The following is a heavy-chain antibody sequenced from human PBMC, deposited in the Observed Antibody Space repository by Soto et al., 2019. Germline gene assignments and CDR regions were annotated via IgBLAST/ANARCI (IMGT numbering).Heavy chain of an antibody. CDR1: GGSISSYY. Sequence: SETLSLTCTVSGGSISSYYWSWIRQPPGKGLEWIGYIYYSGSTNYNPSLKSRVTISVDTSKNQFSLKLSSVTAADTAVDYCARRRWRGAFDIWGQGTMVTVSS. J-gene: IGHJ3*02. D-gene: IGHD4-17*01. V-gene: IGHV4-59*01. CDR3: ARRRWRGAFDI. CDR2: IYYSGST.